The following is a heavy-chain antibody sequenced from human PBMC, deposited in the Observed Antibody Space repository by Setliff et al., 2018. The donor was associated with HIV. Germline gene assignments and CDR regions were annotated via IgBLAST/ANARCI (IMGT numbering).Heavy chain of an antibody. J-gene: IGHJ4*02. D-gene: IGHD3-9*01. CDR3: AKTSNTGYLFCSDY. CDR1: GFTFSHYS. CDR2: ISGSGVNS. Sequence: PGGSLRLSCAASGFTFSHYSMNWVRRAPGKGLEWISGISGSGVNSYYADSVKGRFTISRDNSKNTVYLQMNSLRAEDTAVYYCAKTSNTGYLFCSDYWGQGTLVTVSS. V-gene: IGHV3-23*01.